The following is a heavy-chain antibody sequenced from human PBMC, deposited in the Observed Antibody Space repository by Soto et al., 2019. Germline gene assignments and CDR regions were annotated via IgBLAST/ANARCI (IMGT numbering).Heavy chain of an antibody. V-gene: IGHV3-72*01. CDR2: IRDKANSYTT. D-gene: IGHD6-6*01. CDR3: TRGSSSSHSFYYYGLDV. Sequence: GGSLRLSCAASGFTFSDHYMDWVRQAPGKGLEWIGRIRDKANSYTTEYAASVKGRFSVSRDDSESSLYLQMNSLKSDDTATYYCTRGSSSSHSFYYYGLDVWGQGTTVTVSS. CDR1: GFTFSDHY. J-gene: IGHJ6*02.